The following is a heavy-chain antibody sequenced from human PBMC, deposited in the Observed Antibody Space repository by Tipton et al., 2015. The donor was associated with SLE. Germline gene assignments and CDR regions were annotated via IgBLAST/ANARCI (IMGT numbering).Heavy chain of an antibody. CDR3: ARHGGQDYYDSSGYVGY. CDR1: SGSISSSSYY. V-gene: IGHV4-39*01. J-gene: IGHJ4*02. Sequence: TLSLTYTVSSGSISSSSYYCAWIRQPPGKGLEWIGSIYFGGNTYYNPSLKRRVTISEDTSKNQFSLKLNSVTAADTAVYYCARHGGQDYYDSSGYVGYWGQGTLVTVSS. CDR2: IYFGGNT. D-gene: IGHD3-22*01.